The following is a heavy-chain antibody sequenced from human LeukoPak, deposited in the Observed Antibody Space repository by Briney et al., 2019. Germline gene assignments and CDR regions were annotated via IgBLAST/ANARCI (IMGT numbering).Heavy chain of an antibody. D-gene: IGHD3-22*01. Sequence: GGSLRLSCAASGFTFSTYSMNWVRQAPGKGLEWVSSTSTSSSYIYYADSVKGRFTISRDNAKDSLYLQMNSLRAEDTAVYYCARDHHCDSSGYYSFYYYYGMDVWGQGTTVTVSS. CDR3: ARDHHCDSSGYYSFYYYYGMDV. CDR2: TSTSSSYI. V-gene: IGHV3-21*04. J-gene: IGHJ6*02. CDR1: GFTFSTYS.